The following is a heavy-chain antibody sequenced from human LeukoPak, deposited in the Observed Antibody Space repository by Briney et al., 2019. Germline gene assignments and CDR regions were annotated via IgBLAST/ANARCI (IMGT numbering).Heavy chain of an antibody. CDR2: IIPIFGTA. CDR3: ASNGWELFPLDY. J-gene: IGHJ4*02. Sequence: GSSVKVSCKASGGTFSSYAISWVRQAPGQGLEWMGGIIPIFGTANYAQKFQGRVTITADKSTSTAYMELSSLRSEDTAVYYCASNGWELFPLDYWGQGTLVTVSS. V-gene: IGHV1-69*06. D-gene: IGHD1-26*01. CDR1: GGTFSSYA.